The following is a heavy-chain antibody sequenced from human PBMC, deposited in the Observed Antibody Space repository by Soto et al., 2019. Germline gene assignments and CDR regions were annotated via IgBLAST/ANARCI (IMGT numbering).Heavy chain of an antibody. CDR2: INWNSGSI. J-gene: IGHJ1*01. D-gene: IGHD1-1*01. CDR1: GFTFDDYA. Sequence: EVQLVESGGGLVQPGRSLRLSCAASGFTFDDYAMHWVRQVPGKGLEWVSGINWNSGSIGYGDSVKGRFAISRDNAKNSLHLQMNSLSAEDTAFYYCVKDGSINGYNGHLRHWGQGTRVTASS. V-gene: IGHV3-9*01. CDR3: VKDGSINGYNGHLRH.